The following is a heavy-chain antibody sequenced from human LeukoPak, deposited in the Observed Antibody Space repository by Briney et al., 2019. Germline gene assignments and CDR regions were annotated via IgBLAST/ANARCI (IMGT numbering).Heavy chain of an antibody. CDR1: GYTFTSNY. J-gene: IGHJ4*02. CDR3: ARDQEGFDY. Sequence: ASVKVSCKASGYTFTSNYIHWVRQAPGQGLEWMGMIYPRDGSTSYVQKFQGRVTVTRDTSTNTVHMELSGLRSEDTAVYYCARDQEGFDYWGQGTLVTVSS. CDR2: IYPRDGST. V-gene: IGHV1-46*01.